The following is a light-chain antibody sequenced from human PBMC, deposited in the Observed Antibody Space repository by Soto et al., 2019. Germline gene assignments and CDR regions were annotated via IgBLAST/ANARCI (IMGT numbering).Light chain of an antibody. CDR2: GAS. CDR3: QQYGSSPRT. V-gene: IGKV3-20*01. J-gene: IGKJ1*01. CDR1: QSVSISY. Sequence: EIVLAQSPGTLSLSPGERATLSCRASQSVSISYLAWYQQKPGQAPRLLIYGASSRATGIPDRFSGRGSGTEFTLTISRLEPEDFAVYYCQQYGSSPRTFGQGTKVDIK.